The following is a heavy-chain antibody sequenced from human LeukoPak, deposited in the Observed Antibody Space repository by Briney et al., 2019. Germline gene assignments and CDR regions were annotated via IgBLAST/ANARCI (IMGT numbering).Heavy chain of an antibody. CDR3: AKLDYGAVHDAFDI. V-gene: IGHV1-2*02. CDR2: INPNSGGT. J-gene: IGHJ3*02. Sequence: ASVKVSCKASGYTFTGYYMRWVRQAPGQGLEWMGWINPNSGGTNYAQKFQGRVTMTRDTSISTAYMELSRLRSDDTAVYYCAKLDYGAVHDAFDIWGQGTMVTVSS. D-gene: IGHD4-17*01. CDR1: GYTFTGYY.